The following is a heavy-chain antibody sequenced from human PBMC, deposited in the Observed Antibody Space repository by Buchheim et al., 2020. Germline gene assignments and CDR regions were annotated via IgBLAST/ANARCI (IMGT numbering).Heavy chain of an antibody. CDR1: EFTITSYW. J-gene: IGHJ5*02. CDR2: INEDGSEK. Sequence: EAQLVESGGGLVQPGGSLRLSCAASEFTITSYWMSWVRQAPGKGLEWVANINEDGSEKNYVDYVKGRFTISRDNAKNSLYLQMNRLRVEDTAVYYCAAEEGSWGQGTL. D-gene: IGHD6-13*01. V-gene: IGHV3-7*01. CDR3: AAEEGS.